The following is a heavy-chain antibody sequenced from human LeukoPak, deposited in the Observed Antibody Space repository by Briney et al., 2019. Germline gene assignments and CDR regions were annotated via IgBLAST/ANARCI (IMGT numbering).Heavy chain of an antibody. CDR1: GYTFTGHY. D-gene: IGHD1-7*01. J-gene: IGHJ5*02. Sequence: ASVKVSCKASGYTFTGHYMHWVRQAPGQGLEWMGRINPNSGGTNYAQKFQGRVTMTRDTSISTAYMEQSRLRSDDTAVYYCARVGTGTTFRWFDPWGQGTLVTVSS. CDR3: ARVGTGTTFRWFDP. CDR2: INPNSGGT. V-gene: IGHV1-2*06.